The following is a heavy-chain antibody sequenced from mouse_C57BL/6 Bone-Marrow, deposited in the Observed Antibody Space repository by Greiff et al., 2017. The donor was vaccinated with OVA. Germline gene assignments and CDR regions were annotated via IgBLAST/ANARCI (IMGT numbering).Heavy chain of an antibody. CDR2: IYPGSGST. Sequence: QVQLQQPGAELVKPGASVKMSCKASGYTFTSYWITWVKQRPGQGLEWIGDIYPGSGSTNYNEKFKSKATLTVDTSSSTAYMQLSSRTSEDSAVYYCARSGGWFPYYFDYWGQGTTLTVSS. CDR1: GYTFTSYW. CDR3: ARSGGWFPYYFDY. V-gene: IGHV1-55*01. J-gene: IGHJ2*01. D-gene: IGHD2-3*01.